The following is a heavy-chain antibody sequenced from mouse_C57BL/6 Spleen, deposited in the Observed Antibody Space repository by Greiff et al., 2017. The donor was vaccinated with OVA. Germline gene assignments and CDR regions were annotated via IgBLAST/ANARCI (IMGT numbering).Heavy chain of an antibody. CDR3: AGGAYYSNYGGFAY. J-gene: IGHJ3*01. Sequence: DVLLVESGGGLVKPGGSLKLSCAASGFTFSDYGMHWVRQAPEKGLEWVAYLSSGSSTIYYADAVKGRFTISRDNAKNTLFLQMTSLRSEDTAMYYCAGGAYYSNYGGFAYWGQGTLVTVSA. D-gene: IGHD2-5*01. CDR1: GFTFSDYG. CDR2: LSSGSSTI. V-gene: IGHV5-17*01.